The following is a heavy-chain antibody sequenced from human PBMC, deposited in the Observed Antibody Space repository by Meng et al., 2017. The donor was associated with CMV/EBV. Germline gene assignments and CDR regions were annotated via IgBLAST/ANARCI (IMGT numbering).Heavy chain of an antibody. V-gene: IGHV3-7*01. Sequence: GESLKISCAASGFTFSSYSMSWVRQAPGKGLEWVANIKHDGSEKYYVDSVKGRFTISRDNAKNSLYLQMNSLRAEDTAVYYCARDGVCSGGSCPPYYYYYGMDVWGQGTTVTVSS. CDR2: IKHDGSEK. CDR1: GFTFSSYS. J-gene: IGHJ6*02. D-gene: IGHD2-15*01. CDR3: ARDGVCSGGSCPPYYYYYGMDV.